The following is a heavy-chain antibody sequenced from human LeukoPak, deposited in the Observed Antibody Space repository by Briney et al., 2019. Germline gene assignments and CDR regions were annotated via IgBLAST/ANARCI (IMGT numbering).Heavy chain of an antibody. CDR1: GGSISSSSYY. Sequence: SETLSLTCTVSGGSISSSSYYWGWIRQPPGKGLEWIGSIYYSGSTYYNPSLKSRVTISVDTSKNQFSLKLSSVTAADTAVHYCASGTSRTPIDYWGQGTLVTVSS. V-gene: IGHV4-39*07. J-gene: IGHJ4*02. CDR3: ASGTSRTPIDY. CDR2: IYYSGST. D-gene: IGHD2-2*01.